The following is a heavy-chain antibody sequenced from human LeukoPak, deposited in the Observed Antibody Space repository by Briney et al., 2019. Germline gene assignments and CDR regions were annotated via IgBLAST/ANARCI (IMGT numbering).Heavy chain of an antibody. D-gene: IGHD4-17*01. CDR2: IYYSGST. Sequence: PSETLSLTCTVSGGSISSYYWSWIRQPPGKGLEWIGYIYYSGSTNYNPSLKSRVTISVDTSKNQFSLKLSSVTAADTAVYYCARLGGYYGDYGHFDYWGQGTLVTVSS. V-gene: IGHV4-59*08. J-gene: IGHJ4*02. CDR1: GGSISSYY. CDR3: ARLGGYYGDYGHFDY.